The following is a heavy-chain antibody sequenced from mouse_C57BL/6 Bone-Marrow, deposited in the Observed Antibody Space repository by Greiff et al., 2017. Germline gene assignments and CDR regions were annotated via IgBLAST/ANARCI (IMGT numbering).Heavy chain of an antibody. J-gene: IGHJ2*01. CDR1: GYTFTSYW. CDR2: IDPSDSYT. Sequence: QVQLQQPGAELVKPGASVKLSCKASGYTFTSYWMQWVKQRPGQGLEWIGEIDPSDSYTNYNQKFKGKATLTVDTSSSTAYMQLSSLTSEDSAVYYCARDPVTTVVHFDYWGQGATLTVSS. V-gene: IGHV1-50*01. CDR3: ARDPVTTVVHFDY. D-gene: IGHD1-1*01.